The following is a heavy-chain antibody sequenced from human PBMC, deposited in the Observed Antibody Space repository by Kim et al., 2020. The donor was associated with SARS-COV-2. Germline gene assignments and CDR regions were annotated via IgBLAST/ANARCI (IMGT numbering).Heavy chain of an antibody. Sequence: GGSLRLSCAASGFTFSSYAMHWVRQAPGKGLEWVAVISYDGSNKYYADSVKGRFTISRDNSKNTLYLQMNSLRAEDTAVYYCARDLTRILGGALDYWGQG. V-gene: IGHV3-30-3*01. D-gene: IGHD3-22*01. J-gene: IGHJ4*02. CDR1: GFTFSSYA. CDR3: ARDLTRILGGALDY. CDR2: ISYDGSNK.